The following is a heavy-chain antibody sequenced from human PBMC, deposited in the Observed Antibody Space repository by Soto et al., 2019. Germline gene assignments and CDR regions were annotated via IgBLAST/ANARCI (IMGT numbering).Heavy chain of an antibody. CDR2: IRSKANSYAT. CDR3: TTLTGTTLVYYYYGMDV. CDR1: GFTFSGSA. D-gene: IGHD1-7*01. J-gene: IGHJ6*02. Sequence: GGSLRLSCAASGFTFSGSAMHWVRQASGKGLEWVGRIRSKANSYATAYAASVKGRFTISRDDSKNTAYLQMNSLKTEDTAVYYCTTLTGTTLVYYYYGMDVWGQGTTVTVS. V-gene: IGHV3-73*01.